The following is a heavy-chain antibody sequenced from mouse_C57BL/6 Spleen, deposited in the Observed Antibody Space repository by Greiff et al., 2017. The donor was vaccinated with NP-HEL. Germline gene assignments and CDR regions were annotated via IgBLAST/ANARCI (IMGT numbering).Heavy chain of an antibody. CDR2: ISSGSSTI. Sequence: EVMLVESGGGLVKPGGSLKLSCAASGFTFSDYGMHWVRQAPEKGLEWVAYISSGSSTIYYADTVKGRFTISRDNAKTTLFLQMTSLRSEDTAMYYCARPPYDYYLYYFDYWGQGTTLTVSS. CDR3: ARPPYDYYLYYFDY. J-gene: IGHJ2*01. V-gene: IGHV5-17*01. CDR1: GFTFSDYG. D-gene: IGHD2-4*01.